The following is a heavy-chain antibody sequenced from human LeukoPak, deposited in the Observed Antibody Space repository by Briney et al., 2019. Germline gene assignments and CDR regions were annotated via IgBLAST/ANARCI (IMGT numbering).Heavy chain of an antibody. J-gene: IGHJ3*02. CDR1: GGSISSYY. Sequence: SETLSLTCTVSGGSISSYYWSWIRQPPGKRLEWIGYIYYSGSTSYNPSLKSRVTISVDTSKNQISLKLSSVTAADMAVYYCARDLGVMVRAFDIWGQGTMVTVSS. D-gene: IGHD5-18*01. CDR3: ARDLGVMVRAFDI. CDR2: IYYSGST. V-gene: IGHV4-59*01.